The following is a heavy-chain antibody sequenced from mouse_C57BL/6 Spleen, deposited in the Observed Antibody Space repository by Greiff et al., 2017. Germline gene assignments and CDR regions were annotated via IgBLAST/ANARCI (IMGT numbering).Heavy chain of an antibody. V-gene: IGHV1-82*01. CDR1: GYAFSSSW. D-gene: IGHD1-1*01. CDR2: IYPGDGDT. Sequence: VQLQQSGPELVKPGASVKISCKASGYAFSSSWMNWVKQRPGKGLEWIGRIYPGDGDTNYNGKFKGKATLTADKSSSTAYMQLSSLTSEDSAVYFCARSFYGSSSYWYFDVWGTATTVTVSS. CDR3: ARSFYGSSSYWYFDV. J-gene: IGHJ1*03.